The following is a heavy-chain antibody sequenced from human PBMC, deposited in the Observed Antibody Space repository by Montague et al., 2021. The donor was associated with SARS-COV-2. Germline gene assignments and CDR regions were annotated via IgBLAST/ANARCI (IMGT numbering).Heavy chain of an antibody. CDR3: ARGSTGWYAIFGYYGMDV. CDR1: GFTFDDYG. V-gene: IGHV3-20*04. CDR2: INWNGGST. Sequence: SLRLSCAASGFTFDDYGMSWVRQAPGKGLEWVSGINWNGGSTGYADSVKGRFTISRDNAKNSLYLQMNSLRAEDTALYYCARGSTGWYAIFGYYGMDVWGQGTTVTVSS. J-gene: IGHJ6*02. D-gene: IGHD6-19*01.